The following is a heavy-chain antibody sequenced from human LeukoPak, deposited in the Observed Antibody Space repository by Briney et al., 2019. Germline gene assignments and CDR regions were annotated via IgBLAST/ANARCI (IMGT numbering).Heavy chain of an antibody. CDR2: INTPGRT. J-gene: IGHJ3*02. CDR3: ARGFCGSTSCFGAFDI. CDR1: GGSFTGYY. Sequence: SETLSLTCAVYGGSFTGYYWNWIRQPPGKGLEWVGEINTPGRTAYNPALESRVSVSLDTSKIQFSLKLNSLTAADTAVYYCARGFCGSTSCFGAFDIWGQGTTVTV. D-gene: IGHD2-2*01. V-gene: IGHV4-34*01.